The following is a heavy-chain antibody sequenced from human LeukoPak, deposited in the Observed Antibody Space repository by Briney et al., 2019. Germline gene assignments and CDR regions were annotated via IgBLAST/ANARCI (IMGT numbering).Heavy chain of an antibody. CDR2: IWYDGSNK. J-gene: IGHJ4*02. Sequence: GRSLRLSCAASGFTFSSYGMHWVRQAPGKGLEWVAVIWYDGSNKYYADSVKGRFTISRDNSKNTLYLQMNSLRAEDTAVYYCARPSSVYYDSSGYFDYWGQGTLVTVSS. CDR1: GFTFSSYG. D-gene: IGHD3-22*01. CDR3: ARPSSVYYDSSGYFDY. V-gene: IGHV3-33*01.